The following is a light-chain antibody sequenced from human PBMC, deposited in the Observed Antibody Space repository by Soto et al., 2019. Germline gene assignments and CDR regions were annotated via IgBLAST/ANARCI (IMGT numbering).Light chain of an antibody. Sequence: EIVLTQSPGTLSLSPGERATLSCRASQSVSNNYLAWYQQKPGQAPRLLIYGASTRATGIPDRFSGSGSGTDFTLTISRLEPEDFAVYYCQQYNNWPPITFGQGTRVEI. CDR1: QSVSNNY. V-gene: IGKV3-20*01. J-gene: IGKJ5*01. CDR3: QQYNNWPPIT. CDR2: GAS.